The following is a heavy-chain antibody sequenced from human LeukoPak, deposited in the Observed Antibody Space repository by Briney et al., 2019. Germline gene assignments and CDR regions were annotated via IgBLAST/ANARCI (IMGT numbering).Heavy chain of an antibody. D-gene: IGHD3-10*01. Sequence: SETLSLTCTVSGGSINGYYWSWIRQPPGKGLEWIGYVYNSDYTQYNPSLKGRVSIFFDTLKSQFSLRLTSVTAADTAVYFCARNLVSSYSYLFDYWGQEAWSPSPQ. CDR1: GGSINGYY. CDR3: ARNLVSSYSYLFDY. CDR2: VYNSDYT. J-gene: IGHJ4*01. V-gene: IGHV4-4*08.